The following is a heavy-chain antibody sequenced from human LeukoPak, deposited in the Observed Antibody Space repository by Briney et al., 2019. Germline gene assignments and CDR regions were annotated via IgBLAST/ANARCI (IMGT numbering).Heavy chain of an antibody. V-gene: IGHV3-48*03. D-gene: IGHD2-15*01. CDR2: ISSSGSTI. CDR1: GFTFSSYE. CDR3: ARVGVVVVAATRYYYYGMDV. Sequence: GGSLRLSCAASGFTFSSYEMNWVRQAPGKGLEWVSYISSSGSTIYYADSVKGRFTISRDNAKNSLYLQMNSLRAEDTAVYYCARVGVVVVAATRYYYYGMDVWGKGTTVTVSS. J-gene: IGHJ6*04.